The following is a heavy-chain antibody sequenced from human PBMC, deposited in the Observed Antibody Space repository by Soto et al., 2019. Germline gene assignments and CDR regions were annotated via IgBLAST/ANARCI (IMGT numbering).Heavy chain of an antibody. CDR3: AKDPAAAGHDSFEY. V-gene: IGHV3-30*18. CDR2: ISYDGSNK. CDR1: GFTFSSCG. Sequence: GWSLRLSCAASGFTFSSCGMHLVRQAPGKGLEWVAVISYDGSNKYYADSVKGRFTISRDNSKNTLYLQMNSLRAEDTAVYYCAKDPAAAGHDSFEYWGQGTLVTVSS. D-gene: IGHD6-13*01. J-gene: IGHJ4*02.